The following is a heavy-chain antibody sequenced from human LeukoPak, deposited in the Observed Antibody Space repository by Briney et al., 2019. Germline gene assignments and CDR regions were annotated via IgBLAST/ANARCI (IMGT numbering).Heavy chain of an antibody. D-gene: IGHD3-10*01. V-gene: IGHV3-43*02. CDR2: ISGDGSTT. CDR3: ARDLSPVVRASPMGY. CDR1: GFTFDDYA. Sequence: GGALRLSCAASGFTFDDYALHWVRQGPGKGLEWVSYISGDGSTTYSADSVKGRFTIPSDTSKNTLYLQMNSLRAEDTAVYYCARDLSPVVRASPMGYWGQGTLVTVSS. J-gene: IGHJ4*02.